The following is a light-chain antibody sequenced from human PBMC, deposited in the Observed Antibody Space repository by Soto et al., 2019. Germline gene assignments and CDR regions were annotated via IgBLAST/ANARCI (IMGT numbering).Light chain of an antibody. CDR2: NNN. Sequence: QSVLTQPPSASGTPGQRVTISCSGRSSNIGNNYVFWYQLLPGTAPKLLIYNNNQRPSGVPDRFSGSKSGTSASLAISGLRSDDEADYYCAAWDASLSGYWVFGGGTKLTVL. CDR3: AAWDASLSGYWV. V-gene: IGLV1-47*02. CDR1: SSNIGNNY. J-gene: IGLJ3*02.